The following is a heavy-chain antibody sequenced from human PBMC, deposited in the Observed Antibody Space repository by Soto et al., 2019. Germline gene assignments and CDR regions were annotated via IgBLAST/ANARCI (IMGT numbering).Heavy chain of an antibody. J-gene: IGHJ6*02. CDR2: IDPSDSYT. Sequence: GESLKISCKGSGSSFTSYWISWVRQMPGKGLEWMGRIDPSDSYTNYSPSFQGHVTISADKSISTAYLQWSSLKASDTAMYYCARRPLIAVAGTGQDYYYGMDVWGQGTTVTVSS. CDR3: ARRPLIAVAGTGQDYYYGMDV. CDR1: GSSFTSYW. D-gene: IGHD6-19*01. V-gene: IGHV5-10-1*01.